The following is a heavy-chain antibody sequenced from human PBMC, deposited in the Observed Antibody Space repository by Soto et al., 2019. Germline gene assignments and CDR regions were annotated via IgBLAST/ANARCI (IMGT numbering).Heavy chain of an antibody. Sequence: QVQLVESGGGVVQPGTSLRLSCAASGFSFGSHAMHWVRQAPGKGLQWVAVISYHGVNKYYTDSVRGRFIVSRDNSKNTVYLQVDSLRSEDTGVYHCVRGGYLQNPGSDAWGQGTLVTVSS. CDR2: ISYHGVNK. CDR1: GFSFGSHA. CDR3: VRGGYLQNPGSDA. D-gene: IGHD5-18*01. V-gene: IGHV3-30*04. J-gene: IGHJ5*02.